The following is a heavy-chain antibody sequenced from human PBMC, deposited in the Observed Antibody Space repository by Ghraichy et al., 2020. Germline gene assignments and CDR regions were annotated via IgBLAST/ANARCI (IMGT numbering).Heavy chain of an antibody. CDR1: GGSISSYY. V-gene: IGHV4-59*01. D-gene: IGHD3-22*01. CDR3: ARGYYDSSGYSKNWYFDL. CDR2: IYYSGST. Sequence: SETLSLTCTVSGGSISSYYWSWIRQPPGKGLEWIGYIYYSGSTNYNPSLKSRVTISVDTSKNQFSLKLSSVTAADTAVYYCARGYYDSSGYSKNWYFDLWGRGTLVTVSS. J-gene: IGHJ2*01.